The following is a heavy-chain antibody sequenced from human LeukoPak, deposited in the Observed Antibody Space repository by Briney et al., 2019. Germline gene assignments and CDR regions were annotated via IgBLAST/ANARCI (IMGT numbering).Heavy chain of an antibody. D-gene: IGHD5-24*01. CDR1: GGSISSYY. CDR3: ARLRTQRGWLQMPHNWSDP. CDR2: IYYSGST. Sequence: PSETLSLTCTVSGGSISSYYWSWIRQPPGKGLEWIGYIYYSGSTNYKPSLKSRVTISVETSKNQFSLKLRSVTAADTAVYYCARLRTQRGWLQMPHNWSDPWGQGTLVTVSS. J-gene: IGHJ5*02. V-gene: IGHV4-59*12.